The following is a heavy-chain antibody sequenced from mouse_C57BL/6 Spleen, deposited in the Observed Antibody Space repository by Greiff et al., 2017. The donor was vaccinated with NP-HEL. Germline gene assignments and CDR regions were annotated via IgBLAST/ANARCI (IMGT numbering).Heavy chain of an antibody. J-gene: IGHJ2*01. CDR3: ARGSYYSNYPYYFDY. D-gene: IGHD2-5*01. Sequence: QVQLQQSGSELRSPGSSVKLSCKDFDSEVFPIAYMSWVRQKPGHGFEWIGGILPRIGRTIYGEKFEDKATLDADTLSNTAYLELNSLTSEDSAIYYCARGSYYSNYPYYFDYWGQGTTLTVSS. CDR1: DSEVFPIAY. CDR2: ILPRIGRT. V-gene: IGHV15-2*01.